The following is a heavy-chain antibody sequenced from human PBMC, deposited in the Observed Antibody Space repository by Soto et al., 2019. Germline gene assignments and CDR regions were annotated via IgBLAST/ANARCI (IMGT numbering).Heavy chain of an antibody. CDR3: ARHPRCSSTSCYGPDVTPFDY. V-gene: IGHV5-51*01. CDR1: GYSFTSYW. Sequence: GESLKISCKGSGYSFTSYWIGWVRQMPGKGLEWMGIIYPGDSDTRYSPSFQGQVTISADKSISTAYLQWSSLKASDTAMYYCARHPRCSSTSCYGPDVTPFDYWGQGTLVTVSS. J-gene: IGHJ4*02. CDR2: IYPGDSDT. D-gene: IGHD2-2*01.